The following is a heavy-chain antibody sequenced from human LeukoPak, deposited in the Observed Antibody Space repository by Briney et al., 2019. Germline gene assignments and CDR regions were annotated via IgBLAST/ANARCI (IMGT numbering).Heavy chain of an antibody. D-gene: IGHD6-19*01. CDR2: ISGSGGST. V-gene: IGHV3-23*01. J-gene: IGHJ4*02. Sequence: GGSLRLSCAASGFTFSSYAMSWVRQAPGKGLEWVSAISGSGGSTYYADSVKGRFTISRDNSKNTLYLQMNSLRAEDTAVYYCAKVWYSSGWRIFRFDYWGQGTLVTVSS. CDR1: GFTFSSYA. CDR3: AKVWYSSGWRIFRFDY.